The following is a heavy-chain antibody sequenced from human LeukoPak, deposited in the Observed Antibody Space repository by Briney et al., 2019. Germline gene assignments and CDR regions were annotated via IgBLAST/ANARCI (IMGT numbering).Heavy chain of an antibody. CDR1: GGSISSYY. V-gene: IGHV4-59*01. Sequence: PSETLSLTCTVSGGSISSYYWSWIRQPPGKGLEWIGYIYYSGSTNYNPSLKSRVTISVDTSKNQFSLKLSSVTAADTAVYYCARESNGTVVMPDAFDIWGQGTMVTVSS. J-gene: IGHJ3*02. D-gene: IGHD4-23*01. CDR2: IYYSGST. CDR3: ARESNGTVVMPDAFDI.